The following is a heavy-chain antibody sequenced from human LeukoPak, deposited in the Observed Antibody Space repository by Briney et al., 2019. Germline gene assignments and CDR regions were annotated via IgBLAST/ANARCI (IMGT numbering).Heavy chain of an antibody. CDR1: GFTFSSYG. D-gene: IGHD6-13*01. CDR2: IRYDGSNK. J-gene: IGHJ1*01. CDR3: AKDLKRIQQLVGEYFQH. Sequence: GGSLRLSCAASGFTFSSYGMHWVRQAPGKGLEWVAFIRYDGSNKYYADSVKGRFTISRDNSKNTLYLQMNSLRAEDTAVYYCAKDLKRIQQLVGEYFQHWGQGTLVTVSS. V-gene: IGHV3-30*02.